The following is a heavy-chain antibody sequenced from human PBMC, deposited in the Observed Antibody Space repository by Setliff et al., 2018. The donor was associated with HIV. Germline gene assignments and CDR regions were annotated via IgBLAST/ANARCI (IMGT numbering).Heavy chain of an antibody. CDR2: INPDSRGT. CDR1: GYAFTDYS. J-gene: IGHJ4*02. CDR3: ARGVKGIATTGKYYFDY. V-gene: IGHV1-2*06. Sequence: ASVKVSCKTSGYAFTDYSIHWVRQAPGQGLEWVGRINPDSRGTNYAQTFQGRVTMTMDTSVSTAYMELSRLKSDDTAVFYCARGVKGIATTGKYYFDYWGQGTLVTVSS. D-gene: IGHD6-13*01.